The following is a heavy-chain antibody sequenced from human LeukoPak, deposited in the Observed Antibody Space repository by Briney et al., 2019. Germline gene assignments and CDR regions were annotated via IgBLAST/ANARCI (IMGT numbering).Heavy chain of an antibody. Sequence: GRSLRLSCAAPGVSFSSYGMHWARQAPGKGLEWVALLSRDGSEKYYADSVKGRFTISRDTSKNTLYLQMNSLRPEDTAVYYCAKDDSSGYYYVDYWGQGTLVTVSS. J-gene: IGHJ4*02. CDR3: AKDDSSGYYYVDY. CDR2: LSRDGSEK. D-gene: IGHD3-22*01. V-gene: IGHV3-30*18. CDR1: GVSFSSYG.